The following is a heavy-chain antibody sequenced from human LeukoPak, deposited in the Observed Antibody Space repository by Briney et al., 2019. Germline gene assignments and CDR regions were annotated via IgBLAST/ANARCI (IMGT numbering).Heavy chain of an antibody. V-gene: IGHV3-74*01. CDR1: GCTFSSYW. CDR3: ATETAVSGGIFFDY. D-gene: IGHD3-10*01. Sequence: PGGSLRLSCAASGCTFSSYWMHWVRQAPGQGLVWVSRINRDGSSTTYADSVKGRFTISRDDAKNTLYLQMNSLRADDAAVYYCATETAVSGGIFFDYWGQGTLVTVSS. J-gene: IGHJ4*02. CDR2: INRDGSST.